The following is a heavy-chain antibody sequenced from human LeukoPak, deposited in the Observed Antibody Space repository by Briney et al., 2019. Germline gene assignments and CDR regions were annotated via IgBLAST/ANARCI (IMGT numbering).Heavy chain of an antibody. CDR2: IRSKANSYAT. V-gene: IGHV3-73*01. CDR1: GFTFSGSA. Sequence: GGSLKLSCAASGFTFSGSAMHWVRQASGKGLEWVGRIRSKANSYATAYAASVKGTFTISRDDSKNTAYLQMNSLKTEDTAVYYCTRPGIAAAGIRDYWGQGTLVTVSS. D-gene: IGHD6-13*01. J-gene: IGHJ4*02. CDR3: TRPGIAAAGIRDY.